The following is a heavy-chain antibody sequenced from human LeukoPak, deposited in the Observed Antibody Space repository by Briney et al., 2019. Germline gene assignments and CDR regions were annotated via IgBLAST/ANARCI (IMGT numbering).Heavy chain of an antibody. D-gene: IGHD6-13*01. CDR3: AKRGSSWSYFDY. J-gene: IGHJ4*02. CDR1: GFTFSSYA. Sequence: PGGSLRLSCAASGFTFSSYAMSWVRQAPGKGLEWVSAISGSGGSTYYADSVKGRFTISRDNSKNTLYLQMNSLRAEDTAGYYCAKRGSSWSYFDYWGQGTLVTVSS. CDR2: ISGSGGST. V-gene: IGHV3-23*01.